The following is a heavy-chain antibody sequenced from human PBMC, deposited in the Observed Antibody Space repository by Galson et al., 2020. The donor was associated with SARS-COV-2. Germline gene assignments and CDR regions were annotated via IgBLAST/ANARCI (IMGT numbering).Heavy chain of an antibody. CDR2: IYPGDSDT. CDR1: GYSFTSYW. CDR3: ARRYYDFWSGYHGLEGDYCYYYMDV. V-gene: IGHV5-51*01. J-gene: IGHJ6*03. Sequence: GESLKIYCKGSGYSFTSYWIGWVRQMPGKGLEWMGIIYPGDSDTRYSPSFQGQVTISADKSISTAYLQWSSLKASDTAMYYCARRYYDFWSGYHGLEGDYCYYYMDVWGKGTTVTVSS. D-gene: IGHD3-3*01.